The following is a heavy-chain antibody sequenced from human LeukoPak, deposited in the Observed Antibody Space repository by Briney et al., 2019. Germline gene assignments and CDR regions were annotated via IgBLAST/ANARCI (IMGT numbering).Heavy chain of an antibody. CDR3: ARMAKMAFDI. D-gene: IGHD5-24*01. CDR2: ISSSSPTI. J-gene: IGHJ3*02. V-gene: IGHV3-48*04. CDR1: GFIFSNYN. Sequence: GGSLRLSCVASGFIFSNYNMNWVRQAPGKGLEWVAYISSSSPTIYYADSVKGRFTISRDNAKNTLYLQMNSLRAEDTAVYYCARMAKMAFDIWGQGTMVTVSS.